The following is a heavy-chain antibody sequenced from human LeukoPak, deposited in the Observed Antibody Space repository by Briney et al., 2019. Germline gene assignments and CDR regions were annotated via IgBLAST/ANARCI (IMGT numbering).Heavy chain of an antibody. CDR1: GFTFSTYS. D-gene: IGHD2-2*01. CDR2: ISDRGTYI. Sequence: GGSLRLSCTASGFTFSTYSMIWVRQAPGKGLEWVASISDRGTYIYYADSEKGRFTISRDNAKNSLYLQMNSLRAEDTAVYYCANHLACGSTSCPPFDSWGQGTLVTVSS. CDR3: ANHLACGSTSCPPFDS. V-gene: IGHV3-21*01. J-gene: IGHJ4*02.